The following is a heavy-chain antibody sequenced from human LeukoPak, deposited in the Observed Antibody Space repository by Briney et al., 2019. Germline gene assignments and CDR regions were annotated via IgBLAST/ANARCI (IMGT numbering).Heavy chain of an antibody. CDR1: GFTFSSYA. J-gene: IGHJ4*02. CDR2: ISGSGGST. Sequence: GGSLRLSCAASGFTFSSYAMSWVRQAPGKGLEWVSAISGSGGSTYYSDSVKGRFTISRDNSKNTLYLQMNSLRAEDTAVYYCAKDSSIVGATDFDYWGQGTLVTVSS. CDR3: AKDSSIVGATDFDY. V-gene: IGHV3-23*01. D-gene: IGHD1-26*01.